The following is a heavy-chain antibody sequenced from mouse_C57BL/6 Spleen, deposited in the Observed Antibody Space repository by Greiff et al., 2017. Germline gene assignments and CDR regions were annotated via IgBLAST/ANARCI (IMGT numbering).Heavy chain of an antibody. Sequence: EVQLVESGEGLVKPGGSLKLSCAASGFTFSSYAMSWVRQTPEKRLEWVAYISSGGDYIYYADTVKGRFTISRDNARNTLYLQMSSLKSEDTAMYYCTRDRGDYDYFDYWGQGTTLTVSS. CDR1: GFTFSSYA. D-gene: IGHD2-4*01. CDR3: TRDRGDYDYFDY. V-gene: IGHV5-9-1*02. J-gene: IGHJ2*01. CDR2: ISSGGDYI.